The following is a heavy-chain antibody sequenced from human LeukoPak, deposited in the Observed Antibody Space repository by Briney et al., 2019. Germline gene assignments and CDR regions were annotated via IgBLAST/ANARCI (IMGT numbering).Heavy chain of an antibody. Sequence: ASVKVSCKASGGTFSSYAISWVRQAPGQGLEWMGRIIPILGIANYAQKFQGRVTITADKSTSTAYMELSSLRSEDTAVYYCAPYYYDSSGYYGSFDYWGQGTLVTVSS. CDR1: GGTFSSYA. D-gene: IGHD3-22*01. V-gene: IGHV1-69*04. CDR2: IIPILGIA. CDR3: APYYYDSSGYYGSFDY. J-gene: IGHJ4*02.